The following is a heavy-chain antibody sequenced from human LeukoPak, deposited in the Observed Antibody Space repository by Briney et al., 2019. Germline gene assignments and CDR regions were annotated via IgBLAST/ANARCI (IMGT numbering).Heavy chain of an antibody. CDR1: GGSISSYY. Sequence: SETLSLTCTVSGGSISSYYWGWIRQPPGKGLEWIGSIYYSGSTYYNPSLKSRVTISVDTSKNQFSLKLSSVTAVDTAVYYCARGSGWYRNWFDPWGQGTLVTVSS. V-gene: IGHV4-39*07. CDR3: ARGSGWYRNWFDP. J-gene: IGHJ5*02. CDR2: IYYSGST. D-gene: IGHD6-19*01.